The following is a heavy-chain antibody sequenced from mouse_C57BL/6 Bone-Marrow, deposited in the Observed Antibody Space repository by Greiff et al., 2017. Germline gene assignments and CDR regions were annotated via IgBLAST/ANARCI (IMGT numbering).Heavy chain of an antibody. J-gene: IGHJ3*01. CDR2: IDPETGGT. CDR1: GYTFTDYE. D-gene: IGHD2-5*01. Sequence: VQLQQSGAELVRPGASVTLSCKASGYTFTDYEMHWVKQTPVHGLEWIGAIDPETGGTAYNQKFKGKAILTADKSSSTAYMELRSLTSEDSAVYYCSREGSNYPVAYWGQGTLVTVSA. V-gene: IGHV1-15*01. CDR3: SREGSNYPVAY.